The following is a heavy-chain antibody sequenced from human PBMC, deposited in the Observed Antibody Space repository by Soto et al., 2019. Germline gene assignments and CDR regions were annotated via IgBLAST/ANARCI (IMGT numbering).Heavy chain of an antibody. Sequence: SETLSLTCTVSGGSISSYYWSWIRRPPGKGLEWIGYIYYSGSTNYNPSPKSRVTISVDTSKNQFSLKVGSATAADTAVYYCARHWLLPVAGYYFDYWSQGTLVTVSS. J-gene: IGHJ4*02. V-gene: IGHV4-59*08. D-gene: IGHD6-19*01. CDR1: GGSISSYY. CDR3: ARHWLLPVAGYYFDY. CDR2: IYYSGST.